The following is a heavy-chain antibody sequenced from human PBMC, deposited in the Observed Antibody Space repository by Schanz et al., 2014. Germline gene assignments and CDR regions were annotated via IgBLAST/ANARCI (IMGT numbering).Heavy chain of an antibody. CDR2: ISRSSSTI. J-gene: IGHJ3*02. Sequence: EVQLVESGGGLVQPGGSLRLSCEASGFTFSNYNINWVRQAPGKGLEWVSYISRSSSTIYYTDSVKGRFTISRDNAKNSVFLQMNSLRAEDTAVYYCARLGRMGAFDIWGQGTMVTVSS. CDR3: ARLGRMGAFDI. CDR1: GFTFSNYN. V-gene: IGHV3-48*01. D-gene: IGHD2-8*01.